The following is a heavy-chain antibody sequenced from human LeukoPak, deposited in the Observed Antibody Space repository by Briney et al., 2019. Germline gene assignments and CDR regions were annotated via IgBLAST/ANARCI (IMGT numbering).Heavy chain of an antibody. CDR2: IEQDGSEK. J-gene: IGHJ4*02. V-gene: IGHV3-7*01. CDR1: GFTFSSYW. Sequence: PGGSLRLSCAASGFTFSSYWMSWVRQAPGKGLEWVANIEQDGSEKYYVDSVKGRFTISRDNAKNSLYLQMNSLRAEDTAVYYCARVGGYYGSGSYGGYFTYWGQGTLVTVSS. D-gene: IGHD3-10*01. CDR3: ARVGGYYGSGSYGGYFTY.